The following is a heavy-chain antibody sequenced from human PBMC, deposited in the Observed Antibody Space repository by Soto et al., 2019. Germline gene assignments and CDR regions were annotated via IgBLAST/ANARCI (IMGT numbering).Heavy chain of an antibody. V-gene: IGHV4-59*01. CDR2: IYYSGST. CDR1: GGSISSYY. Sequence: QVQLQESGPGLVKPSETLSLTCTVSGGSISSYYWSWIRQPPGKGLEWIGYIYYSGSTNYNPSLKSRVTISVDTSKNQFSLKLSSVTAADTAVYYCARGAAAGTAIDYWGQGTLVTVSS. D-gene: IGHD6-13*01. CDR3: ARGAAAGTAIDY. J-gene: IGHJ4*02.